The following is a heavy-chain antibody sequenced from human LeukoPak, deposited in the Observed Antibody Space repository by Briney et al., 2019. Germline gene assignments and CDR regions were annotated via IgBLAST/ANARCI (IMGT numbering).Heavy chain of an antibody. D-gene: IGHD3-10*01. V-gene: IGHV4-38-2*02. CDR3: ARGGTLWFGELLSHRKQQAFDY. J-gene: IGHJ4*02. CDR2: IYHSGST. CDR1: GYSISSGYY. Sequence: PSETLSLTCTVSGYSISSGYYWGWIRQPPGKGLEWIGNIYHSGSTYSNPSLKSRVIIPVDTSKNQFSLKLSSVTAADTAVYYCARGGTLWFGELLSHRKQQAFDYWGQGTLVTVSS.